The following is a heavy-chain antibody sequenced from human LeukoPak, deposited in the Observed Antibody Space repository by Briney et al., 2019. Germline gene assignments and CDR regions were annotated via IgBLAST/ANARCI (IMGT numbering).Heavy chain of an antibody. CDR3: ARGPKPSIAAAGTAED. J-gene: IGHJ1*01. CDR2: IYYSGST. D-gene: IGHD6-13*01. CDR1: GGSISSYY. Sequence: MASETLSLTCTVSGGSISSYYWSWIRQPPGKGLEWIGYIYYSGSTNYNPSLKSRVTISVDTSKNQFSLKLSSVTAADTAVYYCARGPKPSIAAAGTAEDWGQGTLVTVSS. V-gene: IGHV4-59*01.